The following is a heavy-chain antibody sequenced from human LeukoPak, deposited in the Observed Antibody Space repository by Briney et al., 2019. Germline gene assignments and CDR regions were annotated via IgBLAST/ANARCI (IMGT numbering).Heavy chain of an antibody. D-gene: IGHD1-14*01. Sequence: PGGSLRLSCAASGCTFSSYGRHWVRQAPGKGLEWVSGISGTSDTIHYADSVKGRFTISRDNAKNSLYLQMNSLRAEDTAVYYCARKTRNSFDIWGQGTMVTVSS. CDR3: ARKTRNSFDI. V-gene: IGHV3-48*04. CDR1: GCTFSSYG. J-gene: IGHJ3*02. CDR2: ISGTSDTI.